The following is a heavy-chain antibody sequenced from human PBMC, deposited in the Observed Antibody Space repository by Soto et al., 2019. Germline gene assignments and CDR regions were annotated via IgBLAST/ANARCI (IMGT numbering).Heavy chain of an antibody. J-gene: IGHJ6*02. V-gene: IGHV3-21*01. CDR3: ARVVGVAAAGTIVFYYYYGMDV. CDR1: GFTFSSYS. CDR2: ISSSSSYI. D-gene: IGHD6-13*01. Sequence: GGSLRLSCAASGFTFSSYSMNWVRQAPGKGLEWVSSISSSSSYIYYADSVKGRFTISRDNAKNSLYLQMNSLRAEDTAVYYCARVVGVAAAGTIVFYYYYGMDVWSRGTTVTVSS.